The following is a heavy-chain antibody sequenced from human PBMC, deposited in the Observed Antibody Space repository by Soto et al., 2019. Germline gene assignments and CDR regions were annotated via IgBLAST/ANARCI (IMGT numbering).Heavy chain of an antibody. V-gene: IGHV3-23*01. CDR3: VKDWSGDKCPCLDV. CDR2: ITDSGGST. CDR1: EFTFSRHA. D-gene: IGHD3-3*01. J-gene: IGHJ6*02. Sequence: EVQLLESGGGLVQPGGSLRLSCAASEFTFSRHAMTWVRQAPGKGLEWVSSITDSGGSTYYADSVKGRLTISRDNSENTGHLQMNGLRVEDTAIYYCVKDWSGDKCPCLDVWGQGTTVTVSS.